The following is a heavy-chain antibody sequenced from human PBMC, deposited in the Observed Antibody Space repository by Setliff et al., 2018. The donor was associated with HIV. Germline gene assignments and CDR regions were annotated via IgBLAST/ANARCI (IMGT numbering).Heavy chain of an antibody. J-gene: IGHJ4*02. V-gene: IGHV3-48*03. D-gene: IGHD3-16*01. Sequence: PGGSLRLSCVASGFTFTSYEFNWVRQAPGKGLEWVAYITGSGSRIYYADSVKGRFTISRDNAKNSVYLQMNSLRAEDTAVYYCARDEATGGVDYWGQGTLVTVSS. CDR1: GFTFTSYE. CDR3: ARDEATGGVDY. CDR2: ITGSGSRI.